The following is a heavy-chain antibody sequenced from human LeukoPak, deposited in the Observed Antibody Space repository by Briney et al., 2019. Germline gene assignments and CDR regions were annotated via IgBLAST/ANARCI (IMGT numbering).Heavy chain of an antibody. J-gene: IGHJ6*02. CDR3: ARGDYGDNYYYYGMDV. Sequence: GGSLRLSCAASGFTFSSYSMTWVRQAPGKGLEWVSSISSSSSYIYYADSVKGRFTISRDNAKNSLYLQMNSLRAEDTAVYYCARGDYGDNYYYYGMDVWGQGTTVTVSS. CDR1: GFTFSSYS. V-gene: IGHV3-21*01. D-gene: IGHD4-17*01. CDR2: ISSSSSYI.